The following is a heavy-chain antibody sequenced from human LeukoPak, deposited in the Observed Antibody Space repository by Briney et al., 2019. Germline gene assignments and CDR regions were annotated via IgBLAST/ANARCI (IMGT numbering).Heavy chain of an antibody. V-gene: IGHV3-74*01. J-gene: IGHJ4*02. D-gene: IGHD1-14*01. CDR2: INPGGSSI. CDR1: GFTFSSYW. CDR3: ARSNQADDY. Sequence: PGRSLRLSCAASGFTFSSYWMHWVRQVPGKGLVWVARINPGGSSITYADSVKGRFTISRDNAKNTLYLQMDSLRAEDTGVYYCARSNQADDYWGRGTLVTVSS.